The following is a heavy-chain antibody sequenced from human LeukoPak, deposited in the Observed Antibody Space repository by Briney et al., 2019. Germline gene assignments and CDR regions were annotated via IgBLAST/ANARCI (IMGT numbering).Heavy chain of an antibody. Sequence: SETLSLTCTVSGGSISSYYWSWIRQPPGKGLEWIGYIYYSGSTNYNPSLKSRVTISVDTSKNQFSLKLSSVTAADTAVYYCARDRAGRWGVTGDRGNAFDIWGQGTMVTVSS. CDR1: GGSISSYY. CDR2: IYYSGST. D-gene: IGHD7-27*01. J-gene: IGHJ3*02. V-gene: IGHV4-59*01. CDR3: ARDRAGRWGVTGDRGNAFDI.